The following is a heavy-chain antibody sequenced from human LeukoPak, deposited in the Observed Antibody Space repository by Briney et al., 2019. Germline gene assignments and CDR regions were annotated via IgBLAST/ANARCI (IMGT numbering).Heavy chain of an antibody. Sequence: SETLSLTCTVSGGSINNYYWTWIRQPAGKGLEWIGRIYSSGKTNYNPSLKSRVTMSVDTSNNQLSLMMTSVTAADTAVFYCARTPQGDNYFDYWGQGHLVTVSS. CDR1: GGSINNYY. V-gene: IGHV4-4*07. CDR3: ARTPQGDNYFDY. D-gene: IGHD3-9*01. J-gene: IGHJ4*02. CDR2: IYSSGKT.